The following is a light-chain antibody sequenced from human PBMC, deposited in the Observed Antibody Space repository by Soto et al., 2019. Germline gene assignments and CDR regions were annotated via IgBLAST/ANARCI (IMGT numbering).Light chain of an antibody. CDR1: QGISSY. CDR2: AAS. V-gene: IGKV1-8*01. CDR3: QQSFNTLT. J-gene: IGKJ4*01. Sequence: AIRMTQSPSSFSASTGDRVTITCRASQGISSYLAWYQQKPGKAPKLLIYAASTLQSGVPSRFSGSGSGTDFTLTISSLQPEDIATYYCQQSFNTLTFGGGTKVEIK.